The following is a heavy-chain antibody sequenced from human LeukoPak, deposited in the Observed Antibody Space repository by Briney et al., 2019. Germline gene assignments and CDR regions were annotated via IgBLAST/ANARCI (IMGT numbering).Heavy chain of an antibody. CDR3: AENYYDSSGYYVDY. CDR2: INPNSSGT. J-gene: IGHJ4*02. Sequence: ASVKVSCKASGYTFTGYYMHWVRQAPGQGLEWMGWINPNSSGTNYAQKFQGRVTMTRDTSISTAYMELSRLRSDDTAVYYCAENYYDSSGYYVDYWGQGTLVTVSS. D-gene: IGHD3-22*01. V-gene: IGHV1-2*02. CDR1: GYTFTGYY.